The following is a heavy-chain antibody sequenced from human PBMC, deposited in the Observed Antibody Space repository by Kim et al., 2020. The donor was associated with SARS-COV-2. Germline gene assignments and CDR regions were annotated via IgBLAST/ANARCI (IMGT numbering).Heavy chain of an antibody. J-gene: IGHJ3*02. CDR2: ISGSGGST. CDR3: AKDYDFWSGYPHDAFDI. Sequence: GGSLRLSCAASGFTFSSYAMSWVRQAPGKGLEWVSAISGSGGSTYYADSVKGRFTISRDNSKNTLYLQMNSLRAEDTAVYYCAKDYDFWSGYPHDAFDIWGQETLVTVSS. D-gene: IGHD3-3*01. CDR1: GFTFSSYA. V-gene: IGHV3-23*01.